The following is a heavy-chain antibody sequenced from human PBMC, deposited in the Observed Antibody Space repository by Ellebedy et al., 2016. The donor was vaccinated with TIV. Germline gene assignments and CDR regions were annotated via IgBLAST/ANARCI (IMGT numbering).Heavy chain of an antibody. J-gene: IGHJ5*02. CDR1: GYTFTGYY. D-gene: IGHD4-17*01. Sequence: AASVKVSCKASGYTFTGYYIHWVRQAPGQGLEWMGWVNPNSGVTNYAQKFQGRVTMTRDTSISTAYMELSRLRSDDTAVYYCASLPHYGDSGPWGQGTLVTVSS. CDR3: ASLPHYGDSGP. V-gene: IGHV1-2*02. CDR2: VNPNSGVT.